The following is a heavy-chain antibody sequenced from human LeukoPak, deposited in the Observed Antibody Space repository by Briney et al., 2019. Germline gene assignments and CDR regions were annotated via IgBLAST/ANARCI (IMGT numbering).Heavy chain of an antibody. J-gene: IGHJ4*02. D-gene: IGHD2-15*01. CDR2: INHSGST. CDR3: ARQRVVVTEGFDY. V-gene: IGHV4-34*01. Sequence: SETLSLTCAVYGGSFSGYYWSWIRQPPGKGLEWIGEINHSGSTNYNPSLKSRVTISVDTSKNQFSLKLSSVTAADTAVYYCARQRVVVTEGFDYWGQETLVTVSS. CDR1: GGSFSGYY.